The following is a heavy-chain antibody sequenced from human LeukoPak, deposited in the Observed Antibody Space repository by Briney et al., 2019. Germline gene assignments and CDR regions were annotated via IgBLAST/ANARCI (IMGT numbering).Heavy chain of an antibody. CDR3: ARAEMATIVNGYYFDY. V-gene: IGHV4-59*11. CDR2: IYYSGST. D-gene: IGHD5-24*01. CDR1: GGSISSHY. J-gene: IGHJ4*02. Sequence: PSETLSLTCTVSGGSISSHYWSWIRQPPGKGLEWIGYIYYSGSTNYNPSLKSRVTISVDTSKNQFSLKLSSVTAADTAVYYCARAEMATIVNGYYFDYWGQGTLVNVSS.